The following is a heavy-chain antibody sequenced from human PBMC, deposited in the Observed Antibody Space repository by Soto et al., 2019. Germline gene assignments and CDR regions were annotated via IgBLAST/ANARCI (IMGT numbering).Heavy chain of an antibody. CDR2: IYLSDSDT. Sequence: GESLKISCSGSGYRFANFWIGWVRQMPGKGLEWMGIIYLSDSDTRYSPSFQGQVTISADKSISTAYLQWNSLKASDPAMYFCARGDTTDYSTATPADYWGQGTQVTVSS. D-gene: IGHD3-22*01. J-gene: IGHJ4*02. V-gene: IGHV5-51*01. CDR3: ARGDTTDYSTATPADY. CDR1: GYRFANFW.